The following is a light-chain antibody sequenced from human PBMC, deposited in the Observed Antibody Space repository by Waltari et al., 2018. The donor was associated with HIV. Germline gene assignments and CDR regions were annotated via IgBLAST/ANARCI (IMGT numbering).Light chain of an antibody. V-gene: IGLV1-44*01. CDR2: SNN. Sequence: QSVLPQPPSASGTPGQRVTISCSGSRSNIRSNDVTWYQQVPGTAPKFLMYSNNKRPSGVPDRFSGSKSGTSASLAISGLQSDDEADYYCAAWDESLNAWVFGGGTRLTVL. J-gene: IGLJ3*02. CDR3: AAWDESLNAWV. CDR1: RSNIRSND.